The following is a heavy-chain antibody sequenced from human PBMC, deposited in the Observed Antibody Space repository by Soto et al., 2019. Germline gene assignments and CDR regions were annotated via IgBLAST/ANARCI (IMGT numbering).Heavy chain of an antibody. CDR1: GFTFSSYG. D-gene: IGHD6-6*01. V-gene: IGHV3-33*01. J-gene: IGHJ6*02. CDR3: ARVVYSISSEPGGYYYYGMDV. Sequence: PGGSLRLSCAASGFTFSSYGMHWVRQAPGKGLEWVAVIWYDGSNKYYADSVKGRFTISRDNSKNTLYLQMNSLRAEDTAVYYCARVVYSISSEPGGYYYYGMDVWGQGTTVTVSS. CDR2: IWYDGSNK.